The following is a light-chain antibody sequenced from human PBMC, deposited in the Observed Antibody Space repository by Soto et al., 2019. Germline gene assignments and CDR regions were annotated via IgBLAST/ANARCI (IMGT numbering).Light chain of an antibody. CDR1: SGDIGSYNR. CDR3: AAWDDSLNGWV. J-gene: IGLJ3*02. CDR2: EVT. Sequence: QSALTQPASVSGSPGQSITISCTGTSGDIGSYNRVSWYQQHPGKAPKLIIYEVTDRPSGVSNRFSGSKSGNTASLTISGLQAEDEADYYCAAWDDSLNGWVFGGGTKVTVL. V-gene: IGLV2-14*01.